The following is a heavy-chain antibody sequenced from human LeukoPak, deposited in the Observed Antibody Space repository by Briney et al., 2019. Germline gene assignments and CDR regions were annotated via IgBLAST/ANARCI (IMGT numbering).Heavy chain of an antibody. V-gene: IGHV4-34*01. Sequence: PSETLSLTCAVSGGTISSGGYYWSWIRQPPGKGLEWIGEINHSGSTNYNPSLKSRVTISVDTSKNQFSLKLSSVTAADTAVYYCARYEDYGAMAFDIWGQGTMVTVSS. CDR3: ARYEDYGAMAFDI. CDR1: GGTISSGGYY. J-gene: IGHJ3*02. D-gene: IGHD4/OR15-4a*01. CDR2: INHSGST.